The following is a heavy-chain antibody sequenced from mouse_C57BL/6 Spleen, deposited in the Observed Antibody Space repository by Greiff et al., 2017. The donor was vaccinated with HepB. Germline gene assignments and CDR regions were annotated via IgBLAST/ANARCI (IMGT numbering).Heavy chain of an antibody. Sequence: QVQLKQSGPGLVQPSQCLSITCTASGFSLTSYGINWVRQSPGKGLEWLGVIWSGGSTDYNAAFISRLSISKDNSKSQVFFKMNSLQADDTAIYYCARSMITTALDYWGQGTTLTVSS. V-gene: IGHV2-2*01. CDR1: GFSLTSYG. J-gene: IGHJ2*01. CDR3: ARSMITTALDY. CDR2: IWSGGST. D-gene: IGHD2-4*01.